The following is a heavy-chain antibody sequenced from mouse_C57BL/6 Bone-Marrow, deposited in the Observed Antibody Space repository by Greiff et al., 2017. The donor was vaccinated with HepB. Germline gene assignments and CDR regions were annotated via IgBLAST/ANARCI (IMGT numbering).Heavy chain of an antibody. V-gene: IGHV5-9*01. CDR2: ISGGGGNT. CDR3: ARHRQLRPYYAMDY. D-gene: IGHD3-2*02. CDR1: GFTFSSYT. J-gene: IGHJ4*01. Sequence: EVQLVESGGGLVKPGGSLKLSCAASGFTFSSYTMSWVRQTPEKRLAWVATISGGGGNTYYPDSVKGRFTISRDNAKNTLYLQMSSLRSEDTALYYCARHRQLRPYYAMDYWGQGTSVTVSS.